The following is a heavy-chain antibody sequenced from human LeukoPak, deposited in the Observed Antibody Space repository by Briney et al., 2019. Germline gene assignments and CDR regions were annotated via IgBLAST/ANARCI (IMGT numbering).Heavy chain of an antibody. CDR3: AKRGVVIRGILVIGYHQEAYHYDF. CDR2: ISERGGST. D-gene: IGHD3-10*01. V-gene: IGHV3-23*01. J-gene: IGHJ4*02. Sequence: PGGSLRHSCVVSGISLINYGMSWVRQAPGEGLEWVSYISERGGSTTYADSVKGRFTISRDTSLNTLYLQMNNLRAEDTAVYFCAKRGVVIRGILVIGYHQEAYHYDFWGQGVLVTVSS. CDR1: GISLINYG.